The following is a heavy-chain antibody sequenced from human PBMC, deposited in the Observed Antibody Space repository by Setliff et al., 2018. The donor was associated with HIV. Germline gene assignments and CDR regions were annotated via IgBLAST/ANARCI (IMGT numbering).Heavy chain of an antibody. Sequence: SETLSLTCTVPDSGTYYWSWIRQPAGKGLEWIGRVSSRGDTNYNPSLKSRVTMSVDTSKNQFSLKLTSVTASDTAVYYCARAAAGNTGPFDPWGQGSPVTVSS. CDR2: VSSRGDT. CDR1: DSGTYY. CDR3: ARAAAGNTGPFDP. J-gene: IGHJ5*02. D-gene: IGHD3-3*02. V-gene: IGHV4-4*07.